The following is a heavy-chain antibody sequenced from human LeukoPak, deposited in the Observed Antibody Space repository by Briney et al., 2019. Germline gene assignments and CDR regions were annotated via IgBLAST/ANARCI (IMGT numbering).Heavy chain of an antibody. Sequence: SVKVSCKASGGTFSSYAISWVRQAPGQGLEWMGRIIPILGIANYAQKFRGRVTITADKSTSTAYMELSSLRSEDTAVYYCARDRSSGWHHDAFDIWGQGTMVTVSS. D-gene: IGHD6-19*01. J-gene: IGHJ3*02. V-gene: IGHV1-69*04. CDR1: GGTFSSYA. CDR3: ARDRSSGWHHDAFDI. CDR2: IIPILGIA.